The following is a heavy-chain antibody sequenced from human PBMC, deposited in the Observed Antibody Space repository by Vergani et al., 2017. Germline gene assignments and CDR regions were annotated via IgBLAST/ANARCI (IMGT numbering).Heavy chain of an antibody. J-gene: IGHJ6*01. Sequence: VSCKASGYTFTGYYMHWVRQAPGQGLEWMAWIRPYTGHTIYAQKFQGRVTMTRNTSINTAYMELTSLRSQETAVYYCARDPRGYGGDPEDYYY. V-gene: IGHV1-2*02. CDR1: GYTFTGYY. D-gene: IGHD2-21*02. CDR3: ARDPRGYGGDPEDYYY. CDR2: IRPYTGHT.